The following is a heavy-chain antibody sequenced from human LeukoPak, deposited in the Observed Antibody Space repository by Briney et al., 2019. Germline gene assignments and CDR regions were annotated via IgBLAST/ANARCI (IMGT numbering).Heavy chain of an antibody. CDR3: ARDPRYSSSWSKDY. Sequence: PGGSLRLSCAASGFTFSSYAMHWVRQAPGKGLEWVAVISYDGSNKYYADSVKGRFTISRDNSKNTPYLQMNSLRAEDTAVYYCARDPRYSSSWSKDYWGQGTLVTVSS. D-gene: IGHD6-13*01. J-gene: IGHJ4*02. V-gene: IGHV3-30-3*01. CDR1: GFTFSSYA. CDR2: ISYDGSNK.